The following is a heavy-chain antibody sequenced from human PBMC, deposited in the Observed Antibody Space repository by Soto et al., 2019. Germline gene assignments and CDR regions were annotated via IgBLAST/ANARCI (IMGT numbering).Heavy chain of an antibody. V-gene: IGHV3-30*18. CDR2: ISYDGSNK. J-gene: IGHJ5*02. Sequence: GGSLRLSCAASGFTFSSYGMHWVRQAPGKGLEWVAVISYDGSNKYYAEYVKGRFTIYRDNSKNKLYLQKNSLRAEDTAVYYCAKDLEREAIAAPRGWFDPWGQGTLVTVSS. D-gene: IGHD6-13*01. CDR1: GFTFSSYG. CDR3: AKDLEREAIAAPRGWFDP.